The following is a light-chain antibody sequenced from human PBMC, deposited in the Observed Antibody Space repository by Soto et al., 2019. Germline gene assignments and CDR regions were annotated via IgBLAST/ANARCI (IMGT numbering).Light chain of an antibody. CDR2: SVS. V-gene: IGLV2-14*01. CDR1: SSDIGTYDH. Sequence: SALTQTASVSGSPGQWITISCSGTSSDIGTYDHVAWFQQFPGKTPKLVIYSVSDRPSGVSYRFSGSKSGNTASLTISGLQADDEADYYCISYTVSRSYVFGTGTKVTVL. J-gene: IGLJ1*01. CDR3: ISYTVSRSYV.